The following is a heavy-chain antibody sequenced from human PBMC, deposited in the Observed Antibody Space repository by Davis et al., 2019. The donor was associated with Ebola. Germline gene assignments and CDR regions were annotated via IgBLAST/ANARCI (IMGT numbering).Heavy chain of an antibody. V-gene: IGHV4-34*01. D-gene: IGHD2-2*02. CDR3: ARAGGGYCSSTSCYTIPAGDSGILGYGIDV. CDR2: INNRGST. CDR1: GGSFSGYY. Sequence: SETLSLTCAVYGGSFSGYYWSWIRQPPGKGLEWIGDINNRGSTNYNPSLKSRVTIYVDTAKKQFSLKLSSVHAADNAVYYCARAGGGYCSSTSCYTIPAGDSGILGYGIDVWGQGTTVTVSS. J-gene: IGHJ6*02.